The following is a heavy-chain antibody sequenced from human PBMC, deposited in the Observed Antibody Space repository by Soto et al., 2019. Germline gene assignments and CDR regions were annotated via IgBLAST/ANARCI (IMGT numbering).Heavy chain of an antibody. V-gene: IGHV4-31*03. CDR2: IYYSGST. Sequence: QVQLQESGPGLVKPSQTLSLTCTVSGGSISSGSYYWSWIRQHPGKGLEWIGYIYYSGSTYYNPSLKSRVTIPVDTSKNQFSLNLSSVTAADTAVYYCAIYDSSGSRGFQHWGQGTLVTVSS. J-gene: IGHJ1*01. CDR3: AIYDSSGSRGFQH. D-gene: IGHD3-22*01. CDR1: GGSISSGSYY.